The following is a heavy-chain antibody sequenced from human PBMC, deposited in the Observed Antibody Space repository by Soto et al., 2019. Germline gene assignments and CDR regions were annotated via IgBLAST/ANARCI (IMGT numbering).Heavy chain of an antibody. D-gene: IGHD4-17*01. CDR2: VFFTGST. J-gene: IGHJ4*02. V-gene: IGHV4-59*01. CDR1: GGSIRNYY. CDR3: AREDGDFVYVH. Sequence: QVQLRESGPGLLRPSETLSLTCTVSGGSIRNYYLTWIRQSPGKGLEWIGRVFFTGSTKYSPSLESRVTISVDTPQNQFSLSLTSVTTADTAVYYCAREDGDFVYVHWGQGTLVTVSS.